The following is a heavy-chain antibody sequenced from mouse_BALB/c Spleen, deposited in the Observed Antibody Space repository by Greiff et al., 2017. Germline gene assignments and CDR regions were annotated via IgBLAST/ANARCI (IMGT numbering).Heavy chain of an antibody. V-gene: IGHV5-12-2*01. Sequence: EVKLMESGGGLVQPGGSLKLSCAASGFTFSSYTMSWVRQTPEKRLEWVAYISNGGGSTYYPDTVKGRFTISRDNAKNTLYLQMSSLKSEDTAMYYCARQYDYDVGYDAMDYWGQGTSVTVSS. CDR2: ISNGGGST. D-gene: IGHD2-4*01. J-gene: IGHJ4*01. CDR3: ARQYDYDVGYDAMDY. CDR1: GFTFSSYT.